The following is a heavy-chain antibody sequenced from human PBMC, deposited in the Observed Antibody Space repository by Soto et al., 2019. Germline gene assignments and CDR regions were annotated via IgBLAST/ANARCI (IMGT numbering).Heavy chain of an antibody. J-gene: IGHJ6*02. V-gene: IGHV5-51*01. CDR1: GYSFTSYW. Sequence: GESLKISCKGSGYSFTSYWIGWVRQMPGKGLEWMGVIYPGDSDTRYSPSFQGQVTISADKSINTAYLQWRSLKASDTAVYYCAKSNYGGDDYFQYGLDVWGQGTTVTVSS. CDR3: AKSNYGGDDYFQYGLDV. D-gene: IGHD2-21*02. CDR2: IYPGDSDT.